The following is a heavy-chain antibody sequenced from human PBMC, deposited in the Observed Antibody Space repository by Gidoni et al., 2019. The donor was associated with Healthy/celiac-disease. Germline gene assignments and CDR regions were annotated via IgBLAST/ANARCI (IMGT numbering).Heavy chain of an antibody. V-gene: IGHV4-39*01. D-gene: IGHD3-22*01. CDR3: ASYYYDSSGYLRGAFDI. J-gene: IGHJ3*02. Sequence: QLQLQESGPGLVKPSETLSLTCTVSGGSISSSIYYWGWIRQPPGKGLEWIGSIYYSGSTYYNPSLKSRVTISVDTSKNQFSLKLSSVTAADTAVYYCASYYYDSSGYLRGAFDIWGQGTMVTVSS. CDR1: GGSISSSIYY. CDR2: IYYSGST.